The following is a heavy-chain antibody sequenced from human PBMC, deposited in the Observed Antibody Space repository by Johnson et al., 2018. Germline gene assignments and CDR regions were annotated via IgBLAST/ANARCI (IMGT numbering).Heavy chain of an antibody. CDR1: GFTFDDYA. J-gene: IGHJ6*03. CDR3: ARGGSIAARNQYYYYMDV. Sequence: EVQLLESGGGLVQPGRSLRLSCAASGFTFDDYAMHWVRQAPGKGLVWVSGISWNSGSIGYADSVKGRFTISRDNSKNTLYLQMNSVRAEDSAVYSCARGGSIAARNQYYYYMDVWGKGTTVTVSS. V-gene: IGHV3-9*01. CDR2: ISWNSGSI. D-gene: IGHD6-6*01.